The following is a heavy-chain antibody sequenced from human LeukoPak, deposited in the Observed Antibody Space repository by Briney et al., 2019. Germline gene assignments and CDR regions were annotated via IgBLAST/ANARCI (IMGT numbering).Heavy chain of an antibody. D-gene: IGHD4-17*01. CDR3: ARGTTVTTAGGYWFDP. V-gene: IGHV4-30-4*07. J-gene: IGHJ5*02. CDR2: IYYSGST. Sequence: SETLSLTCAVSGGSISSGGYSWSWIRQPPGKGLEWIGYIYYSGSTYYNPSLKSRVTISVDTSKNQFSLKLSSVTAADTAVYYCARGTTVTTAGGYWFDPWGQGTLVTVSS. CDR1: GGSISSGGYS.